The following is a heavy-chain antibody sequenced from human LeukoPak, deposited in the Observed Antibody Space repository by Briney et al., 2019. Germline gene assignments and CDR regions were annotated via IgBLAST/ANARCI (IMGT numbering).Heavy chain of an antibody. CDR1: GFTFSDYY. V-gene: IGHV3-11*01. Sequence: GGSLRLSCAASGFTFSDYYMSWIRQAPGKGLEWVSYISSSGSTIYYADSVKGRFTISRDNAKNSLYLQMNSLRAEDTAVYYCARGWEDYYGSGSYFPFDYWGQGTLVIVSS. CDR3: ARGWEDYYGSGSYFPFDY. J-gene: IGHJ4*02. D-gene: IGHD3-10*01. CDR2: ISSSGSTI.